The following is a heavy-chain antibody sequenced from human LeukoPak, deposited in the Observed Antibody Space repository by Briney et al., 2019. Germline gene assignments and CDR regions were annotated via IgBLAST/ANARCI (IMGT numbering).Heavy chain of an antibody. J-gene: IGHJ5*02. CDR2: IYHSGST. Sequence: PSGTLSLTCAVSGYSISSDYYWGWIRQPPGKGLDWIGSIYHSGSTFYNPSLKSRVTISIDTSKNQFSLKLTSVTAADTAVYYCPRQVTMRRALEGWFDPWGQGALVTVSS. CDR1: GYSISSDYY. D-gene: IGHD3-22*01. V-gene: IGHV4-38-2*01. CDR3: PRQVTMRRALEGWFDP.